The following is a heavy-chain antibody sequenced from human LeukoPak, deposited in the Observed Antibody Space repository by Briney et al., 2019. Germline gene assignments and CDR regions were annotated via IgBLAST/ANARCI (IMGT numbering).Heavy chain of an antibody. Sequence: PGGSLRLSCAASGITVSSNYMSWVRQAPGKGLEWVSGISGSGTSTYYADSVKGRFTISRDNSKNTLFLQMNSLRADDTAVYYCAKKGIAAADSFDYWGQGTLVTVSS. CDR3: AKKGIAAADSFDY. J-gene: IGHJ4*02. V-gene: IGHV3-23*01. D-gene: IGHD6-13*01. CDR1: GITVSSNY. CDR2: ISGSGTST.